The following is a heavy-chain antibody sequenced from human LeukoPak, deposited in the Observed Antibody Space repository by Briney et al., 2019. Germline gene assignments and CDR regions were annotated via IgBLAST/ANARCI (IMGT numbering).Heavy chain of an antibody. CDR1: GGSISSFY. J-gene: IGHJ4*02. V-gene: IGHV4-59*08. D-gene: IGHD5-18*01. Sequence: SETLSLTCTVSGGSISSFYWSWIRQPPGKGLEWIGYIYYSGSTNYNPSLKSRVTISVDTSKNQFSLKLSSVTAADTAVYYCARHGGYSYGYGYYFDYWGQGTLVTVSS. CDR3: ARHGGYSYGYGYYFDY. CDR2: IYYSGST.